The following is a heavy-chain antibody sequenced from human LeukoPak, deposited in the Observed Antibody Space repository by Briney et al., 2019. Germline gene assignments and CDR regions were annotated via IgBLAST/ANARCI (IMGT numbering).Heavy chain of an antibody. V-gene: IGHV3-33*01. CDR2: IWYDGSNK. CDR1: GFTFSSYG. Sequence: GGSLRLSCAASGFTFSSYGMHWVRQAPGKGLEWVAVIWYDGSNKYYADSVKGRFTISRDNSKNTLYLQMNSLRAEDTAVYYCARDGKTLYGMDVRGQGTTVTVSS. J-gene: IGHJ6*02. CDR3: ARDGKTLYGMDV.